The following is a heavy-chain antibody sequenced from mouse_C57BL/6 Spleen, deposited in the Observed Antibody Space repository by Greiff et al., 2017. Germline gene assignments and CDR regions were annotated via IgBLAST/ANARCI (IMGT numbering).Heavy chain of an antibody. CDR1: GYSFTGYF. Sequence: VQLKQSGPELVKPGDSVKISCKASGYSFTGYFMNWVMQSHGKSLEWIGRINPYNGDTFYNQKFKGKATLTVDKSSSTAHMELRSLTSEDSAVYYCARSGATAWFAYWGQGTLVTVSA. J-gene: IGHJ3*01. CDR2: INPYNGDT. D-gene: IGHD3-2*02. V-gene: IGHV1-20*01. CDR3: ARSGATAWFAY.